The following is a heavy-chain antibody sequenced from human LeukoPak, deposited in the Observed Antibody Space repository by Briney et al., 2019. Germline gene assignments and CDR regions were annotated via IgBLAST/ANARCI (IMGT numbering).Heavy chain of an antibody. CDR2: ISAYNGNT. V-gene: IGHV1-18*04. CDR1: GYTFTSYG. CDR3: ARIWIVVGGGWFDP. Sequence: ASVKVSCKASGYTFTSYGITWVRQAPGQGLEWMGWISAYNGNTNYAQNPQGRVTMTTDTSTSTAYMELRSLRSDDTAVYFCARIWIVVGGGWFDPWGQGTLVTVSS. D-gene: IGHD3-22*01. J-gene: IGHJ5*02.